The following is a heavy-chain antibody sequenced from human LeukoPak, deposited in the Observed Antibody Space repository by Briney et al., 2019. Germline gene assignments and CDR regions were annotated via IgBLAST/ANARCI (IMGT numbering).Heavy chain of an antibody. Sequence: GGSLRLSCAASGFTFSSYAMSWVRQAPGKGLEWVSAISGSGGSTYYADSVKGRFTISRDNSKNTLYLQMNSLRAEDTAVYYCAKVGYYDSSGYSSPYYLDYWGQGTLVTVSS. CDR2: ISGSGGST. J-gene: IGHJ4*02. CDR3: AKVGYYDSSGYSSPYYLDY. V-gene: IGHV3-23*01. CDR1: GFTFSSYA. D-gene: IGHD3-22*01.